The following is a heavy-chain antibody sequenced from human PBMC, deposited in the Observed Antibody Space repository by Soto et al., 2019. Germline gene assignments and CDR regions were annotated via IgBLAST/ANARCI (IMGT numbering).Heavy chain of an antibody. CDR1: GYTFTGYY. D-gene: IGHD3-3*01. V-gene: IGHV1-2*04. CDR3: ARQNTIFGVVTSYYYYYGMDV. CDR2: INPNSGGT. Sequence: EASVKVSCKASGYTFTGYYMHWVRQAPGQGLEWMGWINPNSGGTNYAQKFQGWVTMTRDTSISTAYMELSRLRSDDTAVYYCARQNTIFGVVTSYYYYYGMDVWGQETTVTVSS. J-gene: IGHJ6*02.